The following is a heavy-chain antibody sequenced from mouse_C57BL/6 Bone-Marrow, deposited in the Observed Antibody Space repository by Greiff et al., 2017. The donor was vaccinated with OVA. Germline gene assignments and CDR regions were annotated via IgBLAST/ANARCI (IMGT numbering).Heavy chain of an antibody. J-gene: IGHJ2*01. Sequence: ESGPGLVKPSQSLSLTCSVTGYSITSGYYWNWIRQFPGNKLEWMGYISYDGSNNYNPSLKNRISITRDTSKNQFFLKLNSVTTEDTATYYCAREGRGDYWGQGTTLTVSS. CDR2: ISYDGSN. D-gene: IGHD3-3*01. CDR1: GYSITSGYY. CDR3: AREGRGDY. V-gene: IGHV3-6*01.